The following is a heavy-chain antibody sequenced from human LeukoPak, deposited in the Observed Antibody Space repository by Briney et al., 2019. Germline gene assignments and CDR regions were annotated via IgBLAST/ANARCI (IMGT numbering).Heavy chain of an antibody. Sequence: SETLSLTCAVSGGSTSSGGYSWSWIRQPPGKGLEWIGYIYHSGSTYYNPSLKSRVTISVDRSKNQFSLKLSSVTAADTAVYYCARAAGVVPAARWGNYYYYYGMDVWGQGTTVTVSS. V-gene: IGHV4-30-2*01. D-gene: IGHD2-2*01. J-gene: IGHJ6*02. CDR2: IYHSGST. CDR1: GGSTSSGGYS. CDR3: ARAAGVVPAARWGNYYYYYGMDV.